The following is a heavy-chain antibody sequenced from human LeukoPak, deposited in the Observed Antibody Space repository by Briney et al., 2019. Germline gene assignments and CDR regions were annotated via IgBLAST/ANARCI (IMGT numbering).Heavy chain of an antibody. J-gene: IGHJ4*02. CDR3: AREAAGFTE. CDR1: GDSFSSNSAA. D-gene: IGHD6-13*01. V-gene: IGHV6-1*01. Sequence: SQTLSLTCAISGDSFSSNSAAWIWLRQSPSRGLEWLGRTYYRSKLYYDYAVSVKSLIIINPDTSKNQFSLQLDSVTPEDTAVYYCAREAAGFTEWGQGTLVTASS. CDR2: TYYRSKLYY.